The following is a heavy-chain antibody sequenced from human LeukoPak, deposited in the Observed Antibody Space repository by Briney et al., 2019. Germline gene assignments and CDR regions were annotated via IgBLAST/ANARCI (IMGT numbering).Heavy chain of an antibody. D-gene: IGHD1-26*01. Sequence: SETLSLTCTVSGGSISSYYWSWIRQPPGKGLEWIGYFSYSGSTNYNPSLKSRVTISVDTSRNQFSLKLTSVTAADTAVYYCARGQGGNYYLNYFDHWGQGALVTVSP. CDR1: GGSISSYY. J-gene: IGHJ4*02. CDR2: FSYSGST. V-gene: IGHV4-59*01. CDR3: ARGQGGNYYLNYFDH.